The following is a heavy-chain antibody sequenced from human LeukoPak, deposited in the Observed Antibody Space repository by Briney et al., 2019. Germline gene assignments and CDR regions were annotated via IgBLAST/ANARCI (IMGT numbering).Heavy chain of an antibody. Sequence: SETLSLTCADYGGSFSGYYWSWIRQPPGKGLEWIGEINHSGSTNYNPSLKSRVTISVDTSKNQFSLKLSSVTAADTAVYYCARARHLPDSNWGQGTLVTVSS. CDR2: INHSGST. J-gene: IGHJ4*02. V-gene: IGHV4-34*01. CDR3: ARARHLPDSN. D-gene: IGHD4-11*01. CDR1: GGSFSGYY.